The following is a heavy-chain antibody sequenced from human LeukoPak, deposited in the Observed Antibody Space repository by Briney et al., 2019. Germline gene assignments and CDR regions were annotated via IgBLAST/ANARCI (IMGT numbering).Heavy chain of an antibody. CDR1: GFTVSSNY. CDR3: TTEAWDY. J-gene: IGHJ4*02. CDR2: IYTTGGT. V-gene: IGHV3-66*01. Sequence: GGSLRLSCAASGFTVSSNYMSWVRQAPGKGLEWVSVIYTTGGTYYADSVKGRFTISRDNSKNTLYLQMNNLRVEDTAVYYCTTEAWDYWGQGTRVTVSS.